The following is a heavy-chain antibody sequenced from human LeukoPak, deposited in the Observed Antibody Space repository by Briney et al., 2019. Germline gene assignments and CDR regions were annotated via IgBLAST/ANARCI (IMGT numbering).Heavy chain of an antibody. Sequence: ASVKVSCKASGYTFTSYAMNWVRQAPGQGLEWMGWINPNSGDTNYAQRFQGRVTVTRDTSISTAYMELNRLRSDDTAVYYCARLYSGYYYFDYWGQGTLVTVSS. CDR3: ARLYSGYYYFDY. J-gene: IGHJ4*02. CDR2: INPNSGDT. D-gene: IGHD1-26*01. V-gene: IGHV1-2*02. CDR1: GYTFTSYA.